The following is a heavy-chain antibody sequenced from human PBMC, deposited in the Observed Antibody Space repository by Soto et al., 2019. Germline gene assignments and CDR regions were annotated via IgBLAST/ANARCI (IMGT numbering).Heavy chain of an antibody. J-gene: IGHJ3*02. CDR2: IYPGDSDT. CDR3: ARVTHEGYCSGGSCWYAFDI. Sequence: PGESLKISCQASGYSFTSYWIGWVRQMPGKGLELMGIIYPGDSDTRYSPSFQGQVSISVDKSISTAYLQWSSLKASDTAMYHCARVTHEGYCSGGSCWYAFDIWGQGTMVTVSS. CDR1: GYSFTSYW. V-gene: IGHV5-51*01. D-gene: IGHD2-15*01.